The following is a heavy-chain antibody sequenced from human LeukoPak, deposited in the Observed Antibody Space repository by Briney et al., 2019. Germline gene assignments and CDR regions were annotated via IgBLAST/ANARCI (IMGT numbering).Heavy chain of an antibody. CDR1: GYSISSGHY. Sequence: SETLSLTCTVSGYSISSGHYWGWIRQPPGKGLEWIGSMYHSGSTYYNPPLKSRVTISEDTSKNQFSLKLRSVTAADTAVYYCARGPRFGELLWHWFDPWGQGTLVTASS. J-gene: IGHJ5*02. CDR2: MYHSGST. CDR3: ARGPRFGELLWHWFDP. D-gene: IGHD3-10*01. V-gene: IGHV4-38-2*02.